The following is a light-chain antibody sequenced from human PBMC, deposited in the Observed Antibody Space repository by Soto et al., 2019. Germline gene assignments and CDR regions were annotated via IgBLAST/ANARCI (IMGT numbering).Light chain of an antibody. CDR1: QSVPKNY. J-gene: IGKJ4*01. V-gene: IGKV3-20*01. CDR3: QQYATAPLT. Sequence: EIVLTQSPGTLSLSPGEGATLSCRASQSVPKNYLGWYKQETGQAPRLLIYDVSNRATDVPARFSGSGSETDFTLTISGLEPEDFAVYYCQQYATAPLTFGGGTKLEIK. CDR2: DVS.